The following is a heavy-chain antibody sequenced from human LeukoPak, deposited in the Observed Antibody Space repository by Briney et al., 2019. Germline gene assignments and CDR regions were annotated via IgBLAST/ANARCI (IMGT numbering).Heavy chain of an antibody. CDR2: ICHSGST. Sequence: SETLSLTCTVSGYSISSGYYWGWIRQPPGKGLEWIGSICHSGSTYYNPSLKSRLTISEDTSKNQFSRELSSVTAADNAVYYCARVGVYYDSSGYYYVPGNWFAPWGQGTLVTVSS. CDR3: ARVGVYYDSSGYYYVPGNWFAP. CDR1: GYSISSGYY. V-gene: IGHV4-38-2*02. D-gene: IGHD3-22*01. J-gene: IGHJ5*02.